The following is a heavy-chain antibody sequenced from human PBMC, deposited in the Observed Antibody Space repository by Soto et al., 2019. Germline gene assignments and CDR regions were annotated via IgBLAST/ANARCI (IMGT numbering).Heavy chain of an antibody. Sequence: SETLSLTCAVSGASFTTGHWWTWVRQSPGKGLEWIGEIYQSGITNYNPSLSSRLTISMDKSKNQFSLKLTSVTAADTAIYYCARERVYGPGNYYYYYYGMDVWGQGTTVTVSS. V-gene: IGHV4-4*02. CDR2: IYQSGIT. CDR1: GASFTTGHW. D-gene: IGHD3-10*01. J-gene: IGHJ6*02. CDR3: ARERVYGPGNYYYYYYGMDV.